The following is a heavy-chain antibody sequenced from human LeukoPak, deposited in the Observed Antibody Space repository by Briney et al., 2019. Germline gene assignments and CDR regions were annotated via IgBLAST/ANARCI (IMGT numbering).Heavy chain of an antibody. CDR1: GGSISSGGYY. Sequence: SETLSLTCTVSGGSISSGGYYWSWIRQPPGKGLEWIGYIYHSGSTYYNPSLKSRVPISVDRSKNQFSLKLSSVTAADTAVYYCASRTDYETYYEDYWGQGTLVTVSS. CDR2: IYHSGST. CDR3: ASRTDYETYYEDY. J-gene: IGHJ4*02. V-gene: IGHV4-30-2*01. D-gene: IGHD3-3*01.